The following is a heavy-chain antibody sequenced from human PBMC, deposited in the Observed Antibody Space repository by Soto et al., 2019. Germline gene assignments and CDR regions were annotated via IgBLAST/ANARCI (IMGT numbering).Heavy chain of an antibody. Sequence: QVQRVESGGGVVQPGRSLRLSCAASGFTFISYGMHWVRQAPGKGLEWVAVIWYDGSNKYYADSVKGRFTISRDNSKNTLYMQMNWLRAEDTAVYYCARDPWRRNPGYYYYYMDVWGKGTTVTVSS. V-gene: IGHV3-33*01. CDR3: ARDPWRRNPGYYYYYMDV. J-gene: IGHJ6*03. CDR1: GFTFISYG. D-gene: IGHD1-1*01. CDR2: IWYDGSNK.